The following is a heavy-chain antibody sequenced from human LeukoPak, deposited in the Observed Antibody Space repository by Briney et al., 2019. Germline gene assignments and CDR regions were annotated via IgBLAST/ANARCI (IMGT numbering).Heavy chain of an antibody. J-gene: IGHJ6*02. D-gene: IGHD6-13*01. CDR1: GYSFTSYW. CDR2: IYPGDSDT. CDR3: ARHATSIAAATHYYYYGMDV. V-gene: IGHV5-51*01. Sequence: GESLQISCKGSGYSFTSYWIGWVRQMPGKGLEWMGIIYPGDSDTRYSPSFQGRVTVSADKSISTAYLQWSSLKASDTAMYYCARHATSIAAATHYYYYGMDVWGQGTTVTVSS.